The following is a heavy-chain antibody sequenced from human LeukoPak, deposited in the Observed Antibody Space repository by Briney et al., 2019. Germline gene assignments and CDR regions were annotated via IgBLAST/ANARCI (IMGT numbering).Heavy chain of an antibody. Sequence: AGGCLRLSCAASGFTVSSNYMSWVRQAPGKGLEWVSVIYSGVSTYYADSVKGRFTISRDNSKNTLYLQMNSLRAEDTAVYYCARGESTAYDAFDIWGQGTMVTASS. CDR3: ARGESTAYDAFDI. CDR1: GFTVSSNY. CDR2: IYSGVST. J-gene: IGHJ3*02. V-gene: IGHV3-53*01. D-gene: IGHD2-2*01.